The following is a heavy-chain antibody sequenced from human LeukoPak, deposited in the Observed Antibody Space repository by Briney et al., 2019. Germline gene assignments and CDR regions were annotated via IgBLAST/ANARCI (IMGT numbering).Heavy chain of an antibody. J-gene: IGHJ4*02. CDR1: GFSLNTRGVG. CDR2: IYWDDDR. Sequence: SGPTLVNPTQTLTLTCTFSGFSLNTRGVGVGWIRQPPGRALEWLALIYWDDDRRYSPSLKSRLTITKDTSRNQVVLTMTNMDPVDTATYFCAHRKNYYDSSVFDNWSQGTLVTVSS. D-gene: IGHD3-22*01. CDR3: AHRKNYYDSSVFDN. V-gene: IGHV2-5*02.